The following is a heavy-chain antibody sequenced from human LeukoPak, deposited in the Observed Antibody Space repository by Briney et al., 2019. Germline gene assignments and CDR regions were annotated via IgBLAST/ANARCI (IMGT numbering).Heavy chain of an antibody. CDR2: ISSSGSST. Sequence: GGSLRLSCAASGFTFSSYAMSWVRQAPGKGLEWVSLISSSGSSTYYADSVKGRFTISRDNSKNTLYLQMNSLRAEDTAVYYCAKASGYSYGYNDYWGQGTLVTVSS. CDR1: GFTFSSYA. D-gene: IGHD5-18*01. J-gene: IGHJ4*02. CDR3: AKASGYSYGYNDY. V-gene: IGHV3-23*01.